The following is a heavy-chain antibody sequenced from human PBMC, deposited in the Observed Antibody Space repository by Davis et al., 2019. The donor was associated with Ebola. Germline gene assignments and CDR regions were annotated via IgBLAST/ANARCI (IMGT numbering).Heavy chain of an antibody. Sequence: SLKISCAASGFTFDDYAMHWVRQAPGKGLEWVSGISWNSGSIGYADSVKGRFTISRDNAKNSLYLQMNSLRAEDTAVYYCARGRPRQDIVVVPAAILVRGDYWGQGTLVTVSS. D-gene: IGHD2-2*02. J-gene: IGHJ4*02. V-gene: IGHV3-9*01. CDR3: ARGRPRQDIVVVPAAILVRGDY. CDR2: ISWNSGSI. CDR1: GFTFDDYA.